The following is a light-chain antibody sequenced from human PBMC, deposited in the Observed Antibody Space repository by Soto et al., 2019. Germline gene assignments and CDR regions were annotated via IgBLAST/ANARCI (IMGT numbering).Light chain of an antibody. CDR3: QQGYSRTRT. J-gene: IGKJ1*01. CDR1: QSISSY. V-gene: IGKV1-39*01. Sequence: DIQMTQSPSSLSASVGDRVTITCRASQSISSYLNWYQQKPGKAPNLLIFTSSNLESGVPSRFTGSGSGTDFTLTISSLQPEDFATYFCQQGYSRTRTFGQGTKVDIX. CDR2: TSS.